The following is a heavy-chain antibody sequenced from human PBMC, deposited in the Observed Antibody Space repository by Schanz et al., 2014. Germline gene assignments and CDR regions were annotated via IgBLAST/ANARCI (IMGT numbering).Heavy chain of an antibody. CDR1: GYSFSAYY. D-gene: IGHD1-1*01. CDR2: FT. J-gene: IGHJ4*02. Sequence: QVQLVQSGAELKNPGASVKVSCKASGYSFSAYYIHWMRQAPGQGLEWLGRFTHISQKFQGRVTMTRDTSSTTAYMELNSXXXXDTAVYYCVRELSGGTFDYWGQGALVTVSS. V-gene: IGHV1-2*06. CDR3: VRELSGGTFDY.